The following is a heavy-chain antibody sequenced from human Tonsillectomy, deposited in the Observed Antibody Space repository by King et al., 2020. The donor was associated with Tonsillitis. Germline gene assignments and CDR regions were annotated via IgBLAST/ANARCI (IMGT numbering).Heavy chain of an antibody. D-gene: IGHD3-22*01. V-gene: IGHV3-30*01. CDR2: ISYDGSNK. CDR3: ARERMRAYYYDSGYFDY. Sequence: VQLVESGGGVVQPGRSLRLSCAASGFTFSSYAMHWVRQAPGKGLEWVAVISYDGSNKYYADSVKGRFTISRDNSKNTLYLQVNSLRAEDTAVYYCARERMRAYYYDSGYFDYWGKGTLVTVSS. CDR1: GFTFSSYA. J-gene: IGHJ4*02.